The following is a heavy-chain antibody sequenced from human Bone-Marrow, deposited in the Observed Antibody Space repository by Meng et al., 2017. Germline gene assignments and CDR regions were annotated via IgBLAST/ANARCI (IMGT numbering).Heavy chain of an antibody. J-gene: IGHJ6*02. CDR2: INPSGGST. D-gene: IGHD3-22*01. Sequence: ASVKVSCKASGYTFTSYYMHWVRQAPGQGLEWMGIINPSGGSTSYAQKFQGRVTMTRDTSTSTVYMELSSLRSEDTAVYYCATYYYDSSGYCSYYYYGMDVWGQGTTVTVSS. CDR1: GYTFTSYY. CDR3: ATYYYDSSGYCSYYYYGMDV. V-gene: IGHV1-46*01.